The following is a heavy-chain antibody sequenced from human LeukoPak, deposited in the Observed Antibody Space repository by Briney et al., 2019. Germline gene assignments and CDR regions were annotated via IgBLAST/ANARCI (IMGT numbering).Heavy chain of an antibody. CDR3: ARETGYGDYGHWWFDP. D-gene: IGHD4-17*01. V-gene: IGHV4-59*06. CDR2: IYYSGST. CDR1: GGSISSYY. Sequence: SETLSLTCTVSGGSISSYYWSWIRQPPGKGLEWIGYIYYSGSTYYNPSLKSRVTISVDTSKNQFSLKLSSVTAADTAVYYCARETGYGDYGHWWFDPWGQGTLVTVSS. J-gene: IGHJ5*02.